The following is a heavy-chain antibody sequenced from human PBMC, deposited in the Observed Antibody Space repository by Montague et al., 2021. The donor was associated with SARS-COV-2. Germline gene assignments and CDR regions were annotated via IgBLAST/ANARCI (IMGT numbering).Heavy chain of an antibody. Sequence: SLRLSCAASGFTFTTYVYHWVRQAPGGGLEWVALFPSDGGHTQYADSVRGRFTIYRDTSISTLYLQMDSLRPDDTAVYFCAREIGTSGWAGFFDFRGQGTLVPVSP. CDR2: FPSDGGHT. V-gene: IGHV3-30-3*01. CDR3: AREIGTSGWAGFFDF. D-gene: IGHD6-19*01. J-gene: IGHJ4*02. CDR1: GFTFTTYV.